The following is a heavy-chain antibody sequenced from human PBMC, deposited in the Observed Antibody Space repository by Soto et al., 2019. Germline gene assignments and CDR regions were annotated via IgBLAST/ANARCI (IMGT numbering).Heavy chain of an antibody. J-gene: IGHJ4*02. CDR2: MNPNSGNT. V-gene: IGHV1-8*01. CDR1: GYTFTSYD. CDR3: ARARRITIFGVVISSGY. D-gene: IGHD3-3*01. Sequence: ASVKVSCKASGYTFTSYDINWVRQATGQGLEWMGWMNPNSGNTGYAQKFQGRVTMTRNTSISTAYMELSSLRSEDTAVYYCARARRITIFGVVISSGYWGQGTLVTVSS.